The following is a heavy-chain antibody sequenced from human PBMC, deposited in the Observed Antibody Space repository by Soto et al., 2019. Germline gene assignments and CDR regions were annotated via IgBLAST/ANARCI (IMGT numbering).Heavy chain of an antibody. CDR2: VTDSGGKT. CDR3: AKGFIVAATTPEFDY. CDR1: GFTFTTYA. D-gene: IGHD1-26*01. Sequence: EVQLVESGGGLVQPGGSLRLSCAASGFTFTTYAMSWVRQAPGKGLEWVAGVTDSGGKTYYADSVKGRFTISRDNSKNTLYLQMNSLRAEDTAVYYCAKGFIVAATTPEFDYWGQGTLVTVSS. V-gene: IGHV3-23*04. J-gene: IGHJ4*02.